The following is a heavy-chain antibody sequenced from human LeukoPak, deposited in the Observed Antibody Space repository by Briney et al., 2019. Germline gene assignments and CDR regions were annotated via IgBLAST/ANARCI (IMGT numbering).Heavy chain of an antibody. J-gene: IGHJ4*02. D-gene: IGHD4-17*01. Sequence: SETLSLTCTVSGSSISSYYWSWIRQPPGKGLEWIGYIYYSGSTNYNPSLKSRVTISVDTSKNQFSLKLSSVTAADTAVYYCARGAFYGDYDYWGQGTLVTVSS. CDR2: IYYSGST. V-gene: IGHV4-59*01. CDR1: GSSISSYY. CDR3: ARGAFYGDYDY.